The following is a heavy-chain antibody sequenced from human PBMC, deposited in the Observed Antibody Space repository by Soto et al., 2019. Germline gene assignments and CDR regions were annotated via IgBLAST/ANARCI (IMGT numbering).Heavy chain of an antibody. CDR3: ATQDFESGRSQLDY. D-gene: IGHD3-10*01. CDR1: GYTFTHYA. V-gene: IGHV1-3*01. J-gene: IGHJ4*02. CDR2: INAANGHT. Sequence: QVQVVQSGAEVKRPGASVKVSCKASGYTFTHYAIHWVRQAPGQRPELMGWINAANGHTKYSQTFQGRVTLTRDTSATTAYMELSSLSSEDTAVYYCATQDFESGRSQLDYWGQGTLVTVSS.